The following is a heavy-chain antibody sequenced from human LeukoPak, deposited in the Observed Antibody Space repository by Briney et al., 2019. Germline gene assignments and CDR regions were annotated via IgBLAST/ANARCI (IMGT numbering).Heavy chain of an antibody. CDR1: GFLFSTYD. CDR2: IRHDGTYK. J-gene: IGHJ6*03. D-gene: IGHD3-10*01. V-gene: IGHV3-30*02. Sequence: PGGSLRLSCAASGFLFSTYDMHWVRQAPGQGLEWVAFIRHDGTYKDYADSVKGRFTVSRDNSKKTLYLQMNSLRAEDTAVYYCARDHRGSGSRYYYYYMDVWGKGTTVTISS. CDR3: ARDHRGSGSRYYYYYMDV.